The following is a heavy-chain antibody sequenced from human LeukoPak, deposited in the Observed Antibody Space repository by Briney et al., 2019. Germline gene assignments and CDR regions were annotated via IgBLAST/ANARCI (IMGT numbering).Heavy chain of an antibody. CDR2: VNPNSGGT. D-gene: IGHD2-2*03. J-gene: IGHJ6*02. CDR1: GYTFTGYY. V-gene: IGHV1-2*02. CDR3: ARVDTVSFYYGMDV. Sequence: ASVKVSCKASGYTFTGYYMHWVRQAPGQGLEWMGWVNPNSGGTNYAQKFQGRVTMTRDTSISTAYMELRRLRSDDTAVYYCARVDTVSFYYGMDVWGRGTTVTVSS.